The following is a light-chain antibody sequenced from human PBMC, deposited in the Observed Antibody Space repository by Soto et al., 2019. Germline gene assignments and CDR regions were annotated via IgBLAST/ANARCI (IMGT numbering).Light chain of an antibody. V-gene: IGKV1-5*01. CDR1: QSVSGW. CDR2: DAS. CDR3: QQYSGYPLT. Sequence: RVTQSPSALSAYAGDRVTIHCRASQSVSGWLAWYQQKPGKAPKVLIYDASNLQSGVPSRFSGSGYGTEFSLTISSLQPDDFATYYCQQYSGYPLTFGGGTKV. J-gene: IGKJ4*01.